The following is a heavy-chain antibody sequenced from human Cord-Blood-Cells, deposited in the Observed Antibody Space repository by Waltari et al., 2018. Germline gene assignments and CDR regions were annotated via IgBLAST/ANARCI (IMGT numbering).Heavy chain of an antibody. Sequence: ASGFTFSSYDMHWVRQATGKGLEWVSAIGTAGDTYYPGSVKGRFTISRENAKNSLYLQMNSLRAGDTAVYYCARSLAAGNRLGPYYYGMDVWGQGTTVTGSS. CDR3: ARSLAAGNRLGPYYYGMDV. D-gene: IGHD6-13*01. V-gene: IGHV3-13*01. CDR2: IGTAGDT. J-gene: IGHJ6*02. CDR1: GFTFSSYD.